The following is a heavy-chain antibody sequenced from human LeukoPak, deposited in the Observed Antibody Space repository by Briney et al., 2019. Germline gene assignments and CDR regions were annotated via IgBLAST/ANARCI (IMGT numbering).Heavy chain of an antibody. Sequence: GGSLRLSCAASGFTFSRNAMNWVRQAPGKGLGWVAPVSGNGLGTYYADSVKGRFNISRDNSRNTLYLQMNSLRIEDTAFYYCAKDANYLRSSGYLIPIDFWGQGTLVTVSS. J-gene: IGHJ4*02. V-gene: IGHV3-23*01. D-gene: IGHD3-22*01. CDR2: VSGNGLGT. CDR1: GFTFSRNA. CDR3: AKDANYLRSSGYLIPIDF.